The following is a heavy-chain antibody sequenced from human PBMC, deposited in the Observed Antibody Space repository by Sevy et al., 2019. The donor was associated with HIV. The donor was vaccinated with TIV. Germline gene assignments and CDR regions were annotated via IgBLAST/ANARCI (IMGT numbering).Heavy chain of an antibody. CDR1: GGTFSSYA. Sequence: SVKVSCKASGGTFSSYAISWVRQAPGQGLEWMGGIIPIFGTANYAQKFQGRVTITADESTSTAYMELSSLRSEDTAVYYCAIDSYDSSGYYWWYFDYWGQGTLVTVSS. D-gene: IGHD3-22*01. V-gene: IGHV1-69*13. CDR2: IIPIFGTA. J-gene: IGHJ4*02. CDR3: AIDSYDSSGYYWWYFDY.